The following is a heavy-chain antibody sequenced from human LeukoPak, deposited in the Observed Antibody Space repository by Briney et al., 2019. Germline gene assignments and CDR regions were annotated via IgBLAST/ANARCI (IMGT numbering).Heavy chain of an antibody. CDR1: GFTFSSYS. J-gene: IGHJ4*02. CDR3: ARGGMTTVVTPLHYFDY. D-gene: IGHD4-17*01. Sequence: PGGSLRLSCAASGFTFSSYSMNWVCQAPGKGLEWVSYISSSSSTIYYADSVKGRFTISRDNAKNSLYLQMNSLRAEDTAVYYCARGGMTTVVTPLHYFDYWGQGTLVTVSS. CDR2: ISSSSSTI. V-gene: IGHV3-48*01.